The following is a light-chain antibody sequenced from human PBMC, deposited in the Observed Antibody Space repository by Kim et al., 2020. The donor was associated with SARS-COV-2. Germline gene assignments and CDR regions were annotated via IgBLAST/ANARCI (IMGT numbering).Light chain of an antibody. CDR2: GAT. CDR1: QSVSSSY. CDR3: QQYGSSPYT. Sequence: LSPGERATLSCRASQSVSSSYLAWYQQKPGQAPRLLIYGATSRATGIPDRFSGSGSGTDFTLTISRLEPEDFAVYYCQQYGSSPYTFGQGTKLEI. V-gene: IGKV3-20*01. J-gene: IGKJ2*01.